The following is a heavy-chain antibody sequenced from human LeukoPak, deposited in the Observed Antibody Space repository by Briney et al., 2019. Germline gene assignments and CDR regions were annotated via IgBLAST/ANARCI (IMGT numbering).Heavy chain of an antibody. CDR1: GYTFTSYG. D-gene: IGHD4-17*01. CDR3: ASTGYGDYLVDYYYYMDV. J-gene: IGHJ6*03. CDR2: ISAYNGNT. V-gene: IGHV1-18*01. Sequence: ASVKVSCKASGYTFTSYGISWVRQAPGQGLEWMGWISAYNGNTNYAQKFQGRVTITADESTSTAYMELSSLRSEDTAVYYCASTGYGDYLVDYYYYMDVWGKGTTVTISS.